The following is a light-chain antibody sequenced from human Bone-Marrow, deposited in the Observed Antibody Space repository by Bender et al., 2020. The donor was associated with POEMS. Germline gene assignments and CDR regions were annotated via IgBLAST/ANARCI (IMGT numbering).Light chain of an antibody. CDR3: AVWDDSLNGWV. CDR2: EVT. CDR1: SSDVGGHDY. J-gene: IGLJ3*02. V-gene: IGLV2-8*01. Sequence: QSALTQPPSASGSPGQSVTISCTGTSSDVGGHDYVSWYQQHPGKAPKLMIYEVTKRPSGVPDRFSGSKSGNTASLAISGLQSEDEADYYCAVWDDSLNGWVFGGGTKLTVL.